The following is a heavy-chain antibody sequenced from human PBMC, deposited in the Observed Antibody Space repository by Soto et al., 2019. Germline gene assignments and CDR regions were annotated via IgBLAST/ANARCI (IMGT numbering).Heavy chain of an antibody. J-gene: IGHJ6*02. CDR2: IDPSDSYT. Sequence: PGESLKISCKGSGYSFTSYWISWVRQMPGKGLEWMGRIDPSDSYTNYSPSFQGHVTISADKSISTAYLQWSSLKASDTAMYYCARWDIVVVPAAAYYYYYYGMDVWGQGTTVTVSS. D-gene: IGHD2-2*01. CDR1: GYSFTSYW. V-gene: IGHV5-10-1*01. CDR3: ARWDIVVVPAAAYYYYYYGMDV.